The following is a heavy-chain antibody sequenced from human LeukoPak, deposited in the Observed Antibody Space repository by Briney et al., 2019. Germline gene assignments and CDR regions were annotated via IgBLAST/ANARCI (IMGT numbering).Heavy chain of an antibody. D-gene: IGHD2-15*01. CDR1: GFTFSSYG. CDR3: ARDGKHCSGGSCYSPIDYYYGMDV. V-gene: IGHV3-33*01. Sequence: GGSLRLSCAASGFTFSSYGMHWVRQAQGKGLEWVAVIWYDGSNKYCADSVKGRFTISRDNSKNTLYLQMNSLRAEDTAVYYCARDGKHCSGGSCYSPIDYYYGMDVWGQGTTVTVSS. J-gene: IGHJ6*02. CDR2: IWYDGSNK.